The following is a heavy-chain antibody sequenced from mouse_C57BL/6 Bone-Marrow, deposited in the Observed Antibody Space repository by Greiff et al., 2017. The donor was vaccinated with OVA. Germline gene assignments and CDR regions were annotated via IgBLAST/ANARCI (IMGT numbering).Heavy chain of an antibody. CDR2: IDPSDSYT. D-gene: IGHD1-1*01. CDR3: ARDNYYGSSLFAY. V-gene: IGHV1-69*01. CDR1: GYTFTSYW. J-gene: IGHJ3*01. Sequence: QVHVKQPGAELVMPGASVKLSCKASGYTFTSYWMHWVKQRPGQGLEWIGEIDPSDSYTNYNQKFKGKSTLTVDKSSSTAYMQLSSLTSEDSAVYYCARDNYYGSSLFAYWGQGTLVTVSA.